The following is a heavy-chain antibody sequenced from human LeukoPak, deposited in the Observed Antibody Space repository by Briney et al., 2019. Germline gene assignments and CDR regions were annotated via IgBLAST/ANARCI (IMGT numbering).Heavy chain of an antibody. V-gene: IGHV3-23*01. D-gene: IGHD6-13*01. J-gene: IGHJ3*02. Sequence: PGGSLRLSCAASGFTFSTYAMSWVRQAPGKGLEWVSAINSGGSTYYADSLKGRFTISRDNSKNTLYLQMNSLRADDTAVYYCAKDWPPEWQQLPDYDAFDIWGQGTMVTVSS. CDR3: AKDWPPEWQQLPDYDAFDI. CDR2: INSGGST. CDR1: GFTFSTYA.